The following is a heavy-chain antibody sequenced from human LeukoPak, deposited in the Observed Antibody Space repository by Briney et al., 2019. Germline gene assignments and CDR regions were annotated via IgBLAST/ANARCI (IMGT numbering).Heavy chain of an antibody. CDR2: MNSKSGDR. CDR1: GFTLTSHD. J-gene: IGHJ4*02. V-gene: IGHV1-8*01. CDR3: ARGRTDYYESSGSFPALGY. D-gene: IGHD3-22*01. Sequence: ASVKVSCKASGFTLTSHDINWVRQGTGQGLEWMGWMNSKSGDRAYAQKFQGRVTLTRNTSISTAYMELSSLRSEDTAVYYCARGRTDYYESSGSFPALGYWGQGTLVTVSS.